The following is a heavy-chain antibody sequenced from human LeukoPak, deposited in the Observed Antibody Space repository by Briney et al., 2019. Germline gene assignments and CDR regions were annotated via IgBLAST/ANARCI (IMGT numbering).Heavy chain of an antibody. CDR3: ARGAGSPYYGMDV. CDR1: GGSFSGYY. V-gene: IGHV4-59*01. CDR2: IYYSGST. D-gene: IGHD1-1*01. Sequence: SETLSLTCAVYGGSFSGYYWSWIRQPPGKGLEWIGYIYYSGSTNYNPSLKSRVTISVDTSKNQFSLKLSSVTAADTAVYYCARGAGSPYYGMDVWGQGTTVTVSS. J-gene: IGHJ6*02.